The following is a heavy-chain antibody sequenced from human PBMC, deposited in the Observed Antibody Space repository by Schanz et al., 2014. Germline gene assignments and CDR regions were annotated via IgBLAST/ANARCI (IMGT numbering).Heavy chain of an antibody. J-gene: IGHJ4*02. CDR1: GFTFSSYA. CDR2: ISASGGST. V-gene: IGHV3-23*01. CDR3: AKDPSHGDYDYYFDY. Sequence: EGPLLESGGGLIQPGGSLRLSCAASGFTFSSYAMSWVRQAPGKGLEWVSTISASGGSTYYADSVKGRFTISRDNSKNTLYLQMNSLRAEDTAVYYCAKDPSHGDYDYYFDYWGQGTLVTVSS. D-gene: IGHD3-22*01.